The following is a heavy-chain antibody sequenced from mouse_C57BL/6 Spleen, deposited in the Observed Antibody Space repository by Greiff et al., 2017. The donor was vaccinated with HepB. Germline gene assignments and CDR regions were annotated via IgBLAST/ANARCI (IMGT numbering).Heavy chain of an antibody. CDR3: ARRATVVVNYFGC. CDR1: GFTFSDYG. CDR2: ISSGSSTI. Sequence: EVKRVESGGGLVKPGGSLKLSCAASGFTFSDYGMHWVRQAPEKGLEWVAYISSGSSTIYYAGTVKGRFTISRDNAKNTLFLQMTSLRSEDTAMYYCARRATVVVNYFGCWGKGTTLTVSS. V-gene: IGHV5-17*01. D-gene: IGHD1-1*01. J-gene: IGHJ2*01.